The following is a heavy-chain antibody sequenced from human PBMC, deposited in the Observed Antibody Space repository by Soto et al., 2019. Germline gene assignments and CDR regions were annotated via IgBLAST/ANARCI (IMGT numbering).Heavy chain of an antibody. D-gene: IGHD3-10*01. J-gene: IGHJ4*02. CDR2: IKSKTDGGTT. CDR1: GFTFSNAW. Sequence: GGSLRLSCAASGFTFSNAWMSWVRQAPGKGLEWVGRIKSKTDGGTTDYAAPVKGRFTISRDDSKNTLYLQMNSLKTEDTAVYYCTTDPVGARKLLLWFGEPYDYWGQGTLVTVSS. V-gene: IGHV3-15*01. CDR3: TTDPVGARKLLLWFGEPYDY.